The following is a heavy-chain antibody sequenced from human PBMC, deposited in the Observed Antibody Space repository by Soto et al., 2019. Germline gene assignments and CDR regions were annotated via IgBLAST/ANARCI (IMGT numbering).Heavy chain of an antibody. CDR1: GGTFSSYA. J-gene: IGHJ4*02. V-gene: IGHV1-69*01. Sequence: QVQLVQSGAEVKKPGSSVKVSCKASGGTFSSYAISWVRQAPGQGLEWMGGIIPIFGTANYAQKFPGRVTITADESTSTAYMELSSLGSEDTAVYSCASGGVGGLRSPFDYWGQGTLVTVSS. CDR2: IIPIFGTA. CDR3: ASGGVGGLRSPFDY. D-gene: IGHD5-12*01.